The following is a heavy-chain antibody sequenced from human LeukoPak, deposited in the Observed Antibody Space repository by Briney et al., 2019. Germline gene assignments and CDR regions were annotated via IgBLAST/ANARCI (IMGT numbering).Heavy chain of an antibody. Sequence: SETLSLTCTVSGGSISSGGYYWSWIRQHPGKGLEWIGYIYYSGSTYYNPSLKSRVTISVDTSKNQFSLKLSSVTAADTAVYYCARGWNHIAVSPFDPWGQGTLVTVSS. CDR3: ARGWNHIAVSPFDP. CDR1: GGSISSGGYY. CDR2: IYYSGST. D-gene: IGHD6-19*01. J-gene: IGHJ5*02. V-gene: IGHV4-31*03.